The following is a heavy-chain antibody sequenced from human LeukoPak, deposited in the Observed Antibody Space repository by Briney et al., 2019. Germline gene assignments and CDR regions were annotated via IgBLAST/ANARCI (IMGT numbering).Heavy chain of an antibody. CDR1: GFTFSNYG. CDR3: AKDWGHYYASGQGSYSDY. D-gene: IGHD3-10*01. J-gene: IGHJ4*02. V-gene: IGHV3-33*06. CDR2: IWYDGVNK. Sequence: GGSLRLSCAASGFTFSNYGIHWVRQAPGKGLEWVAVIWYDGVNKFYSDSVKGRFTISRDNSKNTLYLQMNSLRAEDTAAYYCAKDWGHYYASGQGSYSDYWGPGTLVTVSS.